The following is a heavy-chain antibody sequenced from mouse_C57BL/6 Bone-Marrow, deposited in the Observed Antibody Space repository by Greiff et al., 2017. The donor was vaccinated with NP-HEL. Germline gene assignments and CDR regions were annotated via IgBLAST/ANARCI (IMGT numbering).Heavy chain of an antibody. CDR2: ITHSGET. V-gene: IGHV12-3*01. Sequence: ESGPGLVKPSQSLFLTCSITGFPITSGYYWIWIRQSPGKPLEWMGYITHSGETFYNPSLQSPISITRETSKNQFFLQLNSVTTEDTAMYYCAGIYYDYTGYFDVWGTGTTVTVSS. D-gene: IGHD2-4*01. CDR3: AGIYYDYTGYFDV. J-gene: IGHJ1*03. CDR1: GFPITSGYY.